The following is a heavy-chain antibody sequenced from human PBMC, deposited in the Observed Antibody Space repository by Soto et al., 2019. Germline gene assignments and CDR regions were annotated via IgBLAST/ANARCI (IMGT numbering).Heavy chain of an antibody. D-gene: IGHD6-19*01. CDR1: GYMFNSYG. CDR2: ISGYNGKT. CDR3: ARDETYTSGWYFEV. J-gene: IGHJ4*02. V-gene: IGHV1-18*01. Sequence: QVPLVQSEGEVKEPGASVKVSCKASGYMFNSYGMSWLRQAPGQGLEWLGWISGYNGKTNYAQKFQGRITMTTETSTTTVYMDLKSLRSDDTAVYYCARDETYTSGWYFEVWGQGTLVTVPS.